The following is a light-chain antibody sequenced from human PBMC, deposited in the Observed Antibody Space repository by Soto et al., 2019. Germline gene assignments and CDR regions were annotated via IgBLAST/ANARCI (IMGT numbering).Light chain of an antibody. CDR1: QSISSY. Sequence: IHMTHSPSSLSASLGYGFTINCPASQSISSYLNWYQQKPGKAPKLLIYAASSLQSGVLSRFSGSGSGTDFTLTISSLQPEDFATYYCQQSYSTPRFGQGTKVDIK. V-gene: IGKV1-39*01. J-gene: IGKJ1*01. CDR3: QQSYSTPR. CDR2: AAS.